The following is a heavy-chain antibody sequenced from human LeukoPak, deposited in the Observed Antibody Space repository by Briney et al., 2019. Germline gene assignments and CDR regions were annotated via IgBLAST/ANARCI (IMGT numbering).Heavy chain of an antibody. CDR3: ARGDSDYYFAY. V-gene: IGHV4-31*03. D-gene: IGHD2-15*01. Sequence: PSETLSLTCTVSGGSISSGAYYWSWIRQHPGKGLEWIGYIYYSESTYYNPSLTGRVTISVDTSKNQFSLRLSSVTAADTAVYYCARGDSDYYFAYWGQGTLVTVS. CDR2: IYYSEST. CDR1: GGSISSGAYY. J-gene: IGHJ4*02.